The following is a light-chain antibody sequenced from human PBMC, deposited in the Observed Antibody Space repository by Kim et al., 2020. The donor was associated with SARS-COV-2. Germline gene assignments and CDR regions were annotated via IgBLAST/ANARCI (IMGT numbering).Light chain of an antibody. V-gene: IGKV1-39*01. CDR3: QQTYSLPLT. CDR1: QSITND. J-gene: IGKJ4*01. Sequence: ASVGDRVNITCRADQSITNDLNWYQQKPGKVPNVLIYSASSLQGGVPSRFSGSGSGTDFTLTISSLQPEDFATYYCQQTYSLPLTFGGGTKVEIK. CDR2: SAS.